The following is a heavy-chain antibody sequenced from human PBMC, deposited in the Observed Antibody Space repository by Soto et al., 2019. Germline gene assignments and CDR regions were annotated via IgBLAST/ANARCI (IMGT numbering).Heavy chain of an antibody. CDR1: GFTFSSYG. CDR3: ARGYCSSTSCYALGDFDY. Sequence: GGSLRLSCAASGFTFSSYGMHWVRQAPGKGLEWVAVIWYDGSNKYYADSVKGRFTISRDNSKNTLYLQMNSLRAEDTAVYYCARGYCSSTSCYALGDFDYWGQGTLVTVSS. D-gene: IGHD2-2*01. J-gene: IGHJ4*02. V-gene: IGHV3-33*01. CDR2: IWYDGSNK.